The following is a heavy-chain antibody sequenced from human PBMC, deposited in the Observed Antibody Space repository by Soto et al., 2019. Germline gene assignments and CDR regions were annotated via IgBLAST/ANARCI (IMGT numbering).Heavy chain of an antibody. Sequence: PGGSLRLSCAASGFTFGYYWMAWVRQAPGKGLEWVSGISWNSGSIGYADSVRGRFTISRDNAKNSLYLQMNSLRAEDTALYYCAKDYDFWSGPIDYWGQGTLVTVSS. CDR3: AKDYDFWSGPIDY. D-gene: IGHD3-3*01. V-gene: IGHV3-9*01. J-gene: IGHJ4*02. CDR2: ISWNSGSI. CDR1: GFTFGYYW.